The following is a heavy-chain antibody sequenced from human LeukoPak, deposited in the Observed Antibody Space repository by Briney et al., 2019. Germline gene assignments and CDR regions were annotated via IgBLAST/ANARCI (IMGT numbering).Heavy chain of an antibody. Sequence: GGSLRLSCAASGFTFSNYWMDWVRQAPAKGLVWVSRINSDGSFTTYADSVKGRFTISRDNAKNTLNLQMNSLRAEDTAVYYCARGFSSGWYLFGDFWGQGALVTVSS. CDR2: INSDGSFT. D-gene: IGHD6-19*01. V-gene: IGHV3-74*03. J-gene: IGHJ4*02. CDR1: GFTFSNYW. CDR3: ARGFSSGWYLFGDF.